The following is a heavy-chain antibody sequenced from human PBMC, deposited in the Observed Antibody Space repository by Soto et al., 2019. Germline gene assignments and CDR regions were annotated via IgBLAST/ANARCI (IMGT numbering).Heavy chain of an antibody. V-gene: IGHV1-69*01. Sequence: QVQLVQSGAEVQKPGSSVKVSCKASGGTFSSYAISWVRQAPGQGLEWMGGIIPIFGTANYAQKFQGRVTITADESTSTAYLELSSLRSEDTAVYYCALSWNYVIPIDYWGQGTLVTVSS. D-gene: IGHD1-7*01. CDR2: IIPIFGTA. CDR1: GGTFSSYA. J-gene: IGHJ4*02. CDR3: ALSWNYVIPIDY.